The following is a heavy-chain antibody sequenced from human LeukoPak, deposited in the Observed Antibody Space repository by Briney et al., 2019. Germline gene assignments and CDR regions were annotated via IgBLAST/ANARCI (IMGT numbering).Heavy chain of an antibody. CDR1: GFTVSRNY. Sequence: PGGSLRLSCAASGFTVSRNYMSWVRQAPGKGLEGSQVIYSGGSTYYADSVKGRFTISRDNSKTTLYLQMNSLRAEETAVYYCARAGPSSSWHQFDYWGQGTLVTVSS. D-gene: IGHD6-13*01. CDR3: ARAGPSSSWHQFDY. CDR2: IYSGGST. J-gene: IGHJ4*02. V-gene: IGHV3-66*01.